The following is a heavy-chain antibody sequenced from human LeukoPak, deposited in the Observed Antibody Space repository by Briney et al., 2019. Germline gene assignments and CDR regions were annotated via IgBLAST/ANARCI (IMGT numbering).Heavy chain of an antibody. CDR2: IYYSGST. Sequence: SETLSLTCTVSGGSVSSGSYYWSWIRQPPGKGLEWIGYIYYSGSTNYNPSLKSRVTISVDTSKNQFSLKLSSVTAADTAVYYCARDRKLELLDYWGQGTLVTVSS. CDR3: ARDRKLELLDY. J-gene: IGHJ4*02. D-gene: IGHD1-7*01. V-gene: IGHV4-61*01. CDR1: GGSVSSGSYY.